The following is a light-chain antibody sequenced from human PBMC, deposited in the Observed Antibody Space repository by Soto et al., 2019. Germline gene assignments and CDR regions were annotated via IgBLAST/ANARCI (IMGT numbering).Light chain of an antibody. J-gene: IGLJ2*01. CDR3: SSFTSISTVI. V-gene: IGLV2-14*01. Sequence: QSVLTQPASLSGSPGQSITISCTGTSSDIGDYDFVSWYQQHPGKPPKLIIYEVTNRPSGISTRFSGSKSGNTASLTISGLQAEDEADYHCSSFTSISTVIFGGGTKVTVL. CDR2: EVT. CDR1: SSDIGDYDF.